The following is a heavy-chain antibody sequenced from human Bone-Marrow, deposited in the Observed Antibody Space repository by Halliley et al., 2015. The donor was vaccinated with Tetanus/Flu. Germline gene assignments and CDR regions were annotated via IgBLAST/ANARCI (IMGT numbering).Heavy chain of an antibody. CDR2: IDHSGGA. V-gene: IGHV4-38-2*01. CDR1: GYSISIGYF. D-gene: IGHD2-8*01. CDR3: ARGVSGDGTLDY. J-gene: IGHJ4*02. Sequence: TLSLTCAVSGYSISIGYFWGWIRRPPGQGLEWIGSIDHSGGAYYNPSPKSRVTISGDTSKNQFSLKLSSVTAADTAVYYCARGVSGDGTLDYWGQGTPVTVSS.